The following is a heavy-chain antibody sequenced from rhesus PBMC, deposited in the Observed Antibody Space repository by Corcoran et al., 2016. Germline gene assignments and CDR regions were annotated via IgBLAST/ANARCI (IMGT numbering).Heavy chain of an antibody. Sequence: QVQLQESGPGVVKPSETLSLTCAVSGGSIRGYYLCSWIRQPPGKGLEWIGYIYGGSGSTSSNPSLKSRVIISIDTSKNQFSLKLSSVTAADTAVYYCAREGDCTGSGCYGTFDYWGQGVLVTVSS. J-gene: IGHJ4*01. D-gene: IGHD2-21*01. CDR3: AREGDCTGSGCYGTFDY. CDR2: IYGGSGST. V-gene: IGHV4S7*01. CDR1: GGSIRGYYL.